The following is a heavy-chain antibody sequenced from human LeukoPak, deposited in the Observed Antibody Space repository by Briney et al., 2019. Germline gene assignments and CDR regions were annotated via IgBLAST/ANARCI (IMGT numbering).Heavy chain of an antibody. CDR1: GFTFSSYA. CDR3: AKDGRVEQQLYYFDY. D-gene: IGHD6-13*01. J-gene: IGHJ4*02. Sequence: GGSLKLSCAASGFTFSSYAMSWVRQAPGKGLEWVSAISGSGGNTFYADSVKGRFTISRHNSKNTLHLQMNSLRAEDTAVYYCAKDGRVEQQLYYFDYWGQGALVTVSS. V-gene: IGHV3-23*01. CDR2: ISGSGGNT.